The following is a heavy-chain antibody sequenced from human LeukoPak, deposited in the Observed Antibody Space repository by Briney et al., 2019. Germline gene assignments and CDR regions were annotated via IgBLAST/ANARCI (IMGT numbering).Heavy chain of an antibody. J-gene: IGHJ4*02. CDR1: GFTFSSYA. V-gene: IGHV3-30*04. CDR2: ISYDGSNK. CDR3: ASSRVDY. Sequence: PGRSLRLSCAASGFTFSSYAMHWVRQAPGKGLEWVAVISYDGSNKYYADSVKGRFTISRDNSKNTLYLQMNSLRAEDTAVYYCASSRVDYWGQGTLVTVSS.